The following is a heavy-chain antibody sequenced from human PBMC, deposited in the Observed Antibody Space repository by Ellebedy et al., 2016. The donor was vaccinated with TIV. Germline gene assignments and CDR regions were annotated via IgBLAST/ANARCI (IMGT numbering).Heavy chain of an antibody. J-gene: IGHJ5*02. V-gene: IGHV3-48*02. D-gene: IGHD3-10*01. Sequence: GGSLRLXXAASGFTFSSYSMNWVRQAPGKGLEWVSYISSSSTIYYADSVKGRFTISRDNAKNSLYLQMNSLRDEDTAVYYCARVPGSFSLNWFDPWGQGTLVTVSS. CDR2: ISSSSTI. CDR1: GFTFSSYS. CDR3: ARVPGSFSLNWFDP.